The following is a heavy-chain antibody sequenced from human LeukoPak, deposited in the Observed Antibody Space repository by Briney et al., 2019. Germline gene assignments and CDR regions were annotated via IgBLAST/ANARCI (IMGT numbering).Heavy chain of an antibody. CDR2: IYYSGST. J-gene: IGHJ6*02. CDR1: GGSISSSSYY. CDR3: AAGGGPAAMYYYYYYGMDV. D-gene: IGHD2-2*01. Sequence: PSETLSLTCTVSGGSISSSSYYWGWIRQPPGKGLEWIGSIYYSGSTYYNPSLKSRVTISVDTSKNQFSLKLSSVTAADTAVYYCAAGGGPAAMYYYYYYGMDVWGQGTTVTVSS. V-gene: IGHV4-39*01.